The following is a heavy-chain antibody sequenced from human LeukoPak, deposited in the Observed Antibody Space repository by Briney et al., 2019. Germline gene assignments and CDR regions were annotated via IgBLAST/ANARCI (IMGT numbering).Heavy chain of an antibody. CDR3: ASLWFGDLTIDS. CDR2: IHHSGIT. D-gene: IGHD3-10*01. CDR1: RTSFSAYY. V-gene: IGHV4-34*01. J-gene: IGHJ4*02. Sequence: SETLSLTCAVYRTSFSAYYWTWIRQPPGKGLEWIGEIHHSGITNYNPSLKSRVTISIDTSKNQFSLNLSSVTAADTAVYYCASLWFGDLTIDSWGQGTLDTVSS.